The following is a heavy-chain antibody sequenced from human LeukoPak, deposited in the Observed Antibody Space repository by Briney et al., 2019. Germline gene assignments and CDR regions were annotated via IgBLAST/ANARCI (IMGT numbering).Heavy chain of an antibody. CDR3: AKDTKDYYYGSGSYAFDI. V-gene: IGHV3-21*04. D-gene: IGHD3-10*01. CDR1: GFTFSSYS. CDR2: ISSSSSYI. J-gene: IGHJ3*02. Sequence: GGSLRLSCAASGFTFSSYSMNWVRQAPGKGLEWVSSISSSSSYIYYADSVKGRFTISRDNSKNTVYLQMNSLRAEDTAVYYCAKDTKDYYYGSGSYAFDIWGQGTMVTVSS.